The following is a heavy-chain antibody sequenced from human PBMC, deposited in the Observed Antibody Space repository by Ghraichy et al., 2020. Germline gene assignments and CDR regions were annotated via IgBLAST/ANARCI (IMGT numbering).Heavy chain of an antibody. V-gene: IGHV3-53*01. D-gene: IGHD2-2*01. Sequence: GGSLRLSCVASGFSVGTNYMSWVRQAPGKGLEWVSIIYSGTNTYYRDSVKGRFIISRDTSKNTLDLQMHSLRAEDTAVYYCPRDKGGGYCSSTTFQQTYFGLWGRGSLFTVSS. CDR1: GFSVGTNY. CDR3: PRDKGGGYCSSTTFQQTYFGL. CDR2: IYSGTNT. J-gene: IGHJ2*01.